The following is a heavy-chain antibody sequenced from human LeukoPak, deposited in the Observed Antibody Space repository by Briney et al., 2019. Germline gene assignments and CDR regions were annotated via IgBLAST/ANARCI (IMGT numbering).Heavy chain of an antibody. CDR3: ATTGIGRYYFDY. CDR2: MNPNSGNT. CDR1: GYTFTSYD. V-gene: IGHV1-8*01. Sequence: GASVKVSCKASGYTFTSYDINWVRQATGQGLEWRGWMNPNSGNTGYAQKFQGRVTMTRNTSISTAYMELSSLRSEDTAVYYCATTGIGRYYFDYWGQGTLVTVSS. J-gene: IGHJ4*02. D-gene: IGHD1-1*01.